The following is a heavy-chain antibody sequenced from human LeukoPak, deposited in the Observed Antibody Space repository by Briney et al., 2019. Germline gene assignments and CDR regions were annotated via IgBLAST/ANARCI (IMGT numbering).Heavy chain of an antibody. D-gene: IGHD3-22*01. CDR2: ITPIFGIA. V-gene: IGHV1-69*04. CDR3: ARVRYYDSSGYLDY. Sequence: SVKVSCKASGGTFSSYAISWVRQAPGQGLEWMGRITPIFGIANYAQKFQGRVTITADKSTSTAYMELSSLRSEDTAVYCCARVRYYDSSGYLDYWGQGTLVTVSS. CDR1: GGTFSSYA. J-gene: IGHJ4*02.